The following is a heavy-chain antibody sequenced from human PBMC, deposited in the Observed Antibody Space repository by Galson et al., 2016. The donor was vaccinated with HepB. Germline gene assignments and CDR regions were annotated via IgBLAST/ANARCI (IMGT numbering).Heavy chain of an antibody. J-gene: IGHJ4*02. V-gene: IGHV3-23*01. Sequence: SLRLSCAASGFTFSSYAMSWVRQAPGKGLEWVSGISDSGGSTYFADSVMGRFTISRDNSKNTLYLQMNSLRAGDAAVYYCAKDRGGRVDTGTLDYWGQGTLVTVSS. CDR3: AKDRGGRVDTGTLDY. CDR2: ISDSGGST. D-gene: IGHD5-18*01. CDR1: GFTFSSYA.